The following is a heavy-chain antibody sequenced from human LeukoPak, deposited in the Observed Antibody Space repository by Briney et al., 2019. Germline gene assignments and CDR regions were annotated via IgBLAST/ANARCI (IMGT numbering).Heavy chain of an antibody. CDR3: GRPPPPLTYYAFDI. CDR2: ISSSSSDR. J-gene: IGHJ3*02. Sequence: PGGSLRLSCAASGFTFSNYSMNWVRQAPGKGLEWVSSISSSSSDRYYADSVKGRCTISRDNAKNSLYLQMNSLRAEDQAVWYCGRPPPPLTYYAFDIWGQGTMVTVSS. CDR1: GFTFSNYS. V-gene: IGHV3-21*01. D-gene: IGHD3-22*01.